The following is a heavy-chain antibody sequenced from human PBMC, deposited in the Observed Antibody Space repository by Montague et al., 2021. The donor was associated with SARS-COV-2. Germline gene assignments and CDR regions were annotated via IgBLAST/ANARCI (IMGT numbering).Heavy chain of an antibody. CDR2: IYYSGST. Sequence: TLSLTCTVSGGSISSGGYYWSWIRQHPGKGLEWIGYIYYSGSTHYNPSLKGRVTIPVDTSKNQFSLKLSSVTAADTAVYYCARAASDIVLMVYAIRAFDIWGQGTMVTVSS. J-gene: IGHJ3*02. CDR3: ARAASDIVLMVYAIRAFDI. CDR1: GGSISSGGYY. V-gene: IGHV4-31*03. D-gene: IGHD2-8*01.